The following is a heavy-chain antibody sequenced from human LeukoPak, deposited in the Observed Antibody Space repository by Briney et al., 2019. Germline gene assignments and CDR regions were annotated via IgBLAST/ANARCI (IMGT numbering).Heavy chain of an antibody. V-gene: IGHV4-59*11. Sequence: SETLSLTCTVSGGSISSHYWTWLRQSPGQRLEWIGYISYSGSTNNNPSLKSRVTISVDTSKNQFSLKLSSVTAADTAVYFCARDPNSSGWPSFDYWGQGTLVTASS. CDR2: ISYSGST. D-gene: IGHD6-19*01. CDR3: ARDPNSSGWPSFDY. CDR1: GGSISSHY. J-gene: IGHJ4*02.